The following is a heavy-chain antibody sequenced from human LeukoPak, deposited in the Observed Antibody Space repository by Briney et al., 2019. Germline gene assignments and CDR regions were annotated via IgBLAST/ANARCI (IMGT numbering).Heavy chain of an antibody. CDR1: GGSISSYY. CDR2: IYYSGST. CDR3: ARKPTRSHYFDY. D-gene: IGHD6-6*01. V-gene: IGHV4-59*08. Sequence: SETLSLTCTVSGGSISSYYWSWIRQPPRKGLEWIGYIYYSGSTNYNPSLKSRVTISVDTSKNQFSLKLSSVTAADTAVYYCARKPTRSHYFDYWGQGTLVTVSS. J-gene: IGHJ4*02.